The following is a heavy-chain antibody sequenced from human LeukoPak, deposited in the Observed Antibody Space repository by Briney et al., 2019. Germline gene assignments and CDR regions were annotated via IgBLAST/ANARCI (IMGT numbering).Heavy chain of an antibody. J-gene: IGHJ6*03. Sequence: GGSLRLSCAASGFTFSTFAMIWVRQAPGKGLEWVSAISGSGGSTYYADSVKGRFTISRDNSKNTLYLQMNSLRAEDTAVYYCAKQWELLHYYYYMDVWGKGTTVTVSS. V-gene: IGHV3-23*01. CDR2: ISGSGGST. D-gene: IGHD1-26*01. CDR3: AKQWELLHYYYYMDV. CDR1: GFTFSTFA.